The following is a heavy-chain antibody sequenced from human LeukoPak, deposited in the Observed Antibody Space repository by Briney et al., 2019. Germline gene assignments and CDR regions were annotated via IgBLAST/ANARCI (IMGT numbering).Heavy chain of an antibody. CDR1: GFTFDDYA. Sequence: GGSLRLSCAASGFTFDDYAMHWVRQAPGKGLEWVSGISWNSGSIGYADSVKGRFTISRDNAKNSLYLQMNSLRAEDMALYYCAKGRGPGTAVPQDYWGQGTLVTVSS. D-gene: IGHD1-14*01. CDR2: ISWNSGSI. CDR3: AKGRGPGTAVPQDY. J-gene: IGHJ4*02. V-gene: IGHV3-9*03.